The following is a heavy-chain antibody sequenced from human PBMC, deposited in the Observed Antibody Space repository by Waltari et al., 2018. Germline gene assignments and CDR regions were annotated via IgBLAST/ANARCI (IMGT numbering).Heavy chain of an antibody. Sequence: QLVESGGGLVQPGESLTLSCVASGFTFGDYAMHWVRQSPGKGLGWWSGISWNSGRLDYVDSGKGRFSISRDNARNSLFLHMSGLRPDDTARYYCVKGGFATDPFDYWGQGTMV. J-gene: IGHJ4*02. CDR2: ISWNSGRL. V-gene: IGHV3-9*01. CDR3: VKGGFATDPFDY. D-gene: IGHD3-16*01. CDR1: GFTFGDYA.